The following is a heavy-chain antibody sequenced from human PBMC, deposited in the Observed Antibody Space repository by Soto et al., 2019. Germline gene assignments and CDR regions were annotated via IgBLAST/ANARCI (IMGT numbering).Heavy chain of an antibody. Sequence: ASVKVSCKASGYTFTSYDINWVRQATGQGLEWMGWMNPNSGNTGYAQKFQGRVTITRDTSASTAYMELSSLRSEDTAVYYCARDLGWWPWDYWGQGTLVTVSS. CDR1: GYTFTSYD. V-gene: IGHV1-8*01. CDR2: MNPNSGNT. J-gene: IGHJ4*02. CDR3: ARDLGWWPWDY. D-gene: IGHD2-15*01.